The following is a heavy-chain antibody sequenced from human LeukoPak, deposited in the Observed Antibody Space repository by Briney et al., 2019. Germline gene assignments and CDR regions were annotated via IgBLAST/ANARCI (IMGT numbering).Heavy chain of an antibody. CDR1: GYTFTSYG. J-gene: IGHJ1*01. V-gene: IGHV1-18*01. D-gene: IGHD2-15*01. CDR2: ISAYNGNT. Sequence: GASVKVSCKASGYTFTSYGISWVRQAPGQGLEWMGWISAYNGNTNYAQKLQGRVTMTTDTSTSTAYMELRSLRSDDTAVCYCARAARYCSGGSCYFQHWGQGTLVTVSS. CDR3: ARAARYCSGGSCYFQH.